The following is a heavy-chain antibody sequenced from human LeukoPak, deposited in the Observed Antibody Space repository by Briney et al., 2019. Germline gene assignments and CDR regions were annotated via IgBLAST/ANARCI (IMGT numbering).Heavy chain of an antibody. CDR1: GGSISSYY. CDR2: IYYSGST. CDR3: ARGHFWSGYYTLWFDP. J-gene: IGHJ5*02. Sequence: SETLSLTCTVSGGSISSYYWSWIRQPPGKGLEWIGYIYYSGSTNYNPSLKSRVTISVDTSKNQFSLKLSSVTAADTAVYYCARGHFWSGYYTLWFDPWGQGTLVTVSS. V-gene: IGHV4-59*01. D-gene: IGHD3-3*02.